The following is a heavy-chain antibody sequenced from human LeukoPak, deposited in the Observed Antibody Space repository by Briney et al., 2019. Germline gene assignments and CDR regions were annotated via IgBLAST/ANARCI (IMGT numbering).Heavy chain of an antibody. V-gene: IGHV3-23*01. CDR2: ISGSGGST. Sequence: PGGSLRLSCAASGFTFSSYAMSWVRQAPGKGLGWVSAISGSGGSTYYAGSVKGRFTISRDNSKNTLYLQMNSLRAEATAVYYCARQHIVVVTAAFDIWGQGTMVTVSS. CDR1: GFTFSSYA. CDR3: ARQHIVVVTAAFDI. D-gene: IGHD2-21*02. J-gene: IGHJ3*02.